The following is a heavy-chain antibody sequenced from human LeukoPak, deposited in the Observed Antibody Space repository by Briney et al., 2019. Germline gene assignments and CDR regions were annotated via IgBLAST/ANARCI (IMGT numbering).Heavy chain of an antibody. V-gene: IGHV4-59*01. CDR1: GGSISSYY. CDR2: IYYSGST. D-gene: IGHD3-22*01. CDR3: AGTTYYYDSSGYSIGY. Sequence: SETLSLTCTVSGGSISSYYRSWIRQPPGKGLEWIGYIYYSGSTNYNPSLKSRVTISVDTSKNQFSLKLSSVTAADTAVYYCAGTTYYYDSSGYSIGYWGQGTLVTVSS. J-gene: IGHJ4*02.